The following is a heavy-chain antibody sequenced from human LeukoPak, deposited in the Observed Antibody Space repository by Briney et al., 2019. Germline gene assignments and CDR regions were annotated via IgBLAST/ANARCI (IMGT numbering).Heavy chain of an antibody. D-gene: IGHD3-3*01. J-gene: IGHJ5*02. CDR1: GYTFTSYA. V-gene: IGHV1-8*03. CDR2: MNPNSGNT. Sequence: ASVKVSCKASGYTFTSYAMNWVRQATGQGLEWMGWMNPNSGNTGYAQKFQGRVTITRNTSISTAYMELSSLRSEDTAVYYCARGLYDFWSGPNYLHPYNWFDPWGQGTLVTVSS. CDR3: ARGLYDFWSGPNYLHPYNWFDP.